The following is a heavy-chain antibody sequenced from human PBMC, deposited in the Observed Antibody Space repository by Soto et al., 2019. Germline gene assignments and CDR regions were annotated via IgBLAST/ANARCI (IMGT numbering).Heavy chain of an antibody. V-gene: IGHV4-31*03. D-gene: IGHD6-13*01. Sequence: QVQLQESGPGLVKPSQTLSLTCTVSGGSISSGGYYWSWIRQHPGKGLEWIGYIYYSGSTYYNPSLKSRVTISVATSKNQSSLKLSSVTAADTAVYYCARAAHYSSPFRWFDPWGQGTLVTVSS. CDR2: IYYSGST. J-gene: IGHJ5*02. CDR3: ARAAHYSSPFRWFDP. CDR1: GGSISSGGYY.